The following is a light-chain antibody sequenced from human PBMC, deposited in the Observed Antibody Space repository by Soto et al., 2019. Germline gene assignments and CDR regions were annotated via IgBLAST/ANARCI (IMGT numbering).Light chain of an antibody. Sequence: SYVLTQPPSVSVAPGQTATITCGGDNIGSESVHWLQHKPGQAPVVVITYDSDRPSGIPERISGSNYGNTATLTISRVEDGDEADYYCQVWDRSGYQGVLGGGTKLTVL. CDR1: NIGSES. J-gene: IGLJ2*01. CDR2: YDS. V-gene: IGLV3-21*04. CDR3: QVWDRSGYQGV.